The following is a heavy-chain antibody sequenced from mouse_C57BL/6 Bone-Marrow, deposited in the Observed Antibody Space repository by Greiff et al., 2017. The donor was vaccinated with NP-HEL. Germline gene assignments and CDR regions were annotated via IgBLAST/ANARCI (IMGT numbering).Heavy chain of an antibody. V-gene: IGHV1-69*01. Sequence: QVQLQQPGAELVMPGASVKLSCKASGYTFTSYWMHWVKQRPGQGLEWIGEIDPSDSYTNYNQKFKGKSTLTVDKSSSTAYMQRSSLTSEDSAVYYCARFDYDEDYFDYWGQGTTLTVSS. CDR1: GYTFTSYW. CDR2: IDPSDSYT. CDR3: ARFDYDEDYFDY. D-gene: IGHD2-4*01. J-gene: IGHJ2*01.